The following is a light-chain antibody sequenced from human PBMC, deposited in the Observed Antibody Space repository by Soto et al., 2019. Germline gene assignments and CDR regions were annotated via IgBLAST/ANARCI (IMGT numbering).Light chain of an antibody. CDR3: QQYDSSQIT. CDR1: QSVSSN. Sequence: EIVLTQSTATLSLSPGERATLSCRASQSVSSNLAWYQQKPGQAPRLLIYGASTRATGIPARFSGSGSGTDFTPTISRLEPEDFAVYYCQQYDSSQITFGQGTRLEIK. V-gene: IGKV3-20*01. CDR2: GAS. J-gene: IGKJ5*01.